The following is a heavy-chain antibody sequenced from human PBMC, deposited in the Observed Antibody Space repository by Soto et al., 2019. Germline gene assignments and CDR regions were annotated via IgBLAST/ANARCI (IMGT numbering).Heavy chain of an antibody. J-gene: IGHJ4*02. CDR3: TRDDSGLGIDY. CDR1: GFNFRDFW. V-gene: IGHV3-74*01. D-gene: IGHD1-26*01. CDR2: IPSDGRDV. Sequence: PGGSLRLSCEASGFNFRDFWMPWVRQPPGKGPEWVSNIPSDGRDVSYADSVRGRFTISRDDARNTLYLQMSSLRVEDTAIYYCTRDDSGLGIDYWGQGTQVTVSS.